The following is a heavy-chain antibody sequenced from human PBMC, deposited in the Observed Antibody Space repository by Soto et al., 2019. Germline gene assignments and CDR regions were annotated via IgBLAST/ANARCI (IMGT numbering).Heavy chain of an antibody. D-gene: IGHD6-6*01. V-gene: IGHV3-74*01. CDR3: TRRGSSSYYYGMDV. CDR1: GFTFSSYW. Sequence: EVQLVESGGGLVQPGGSLRLSCAASGFTFSSYWMHWVRQAPGKGLVWVSRINSDGSNTNYADSVKGRFTISRDNAKNTLYLQMNSLRAEDTAVYYCTRRGSSSYYYGMDVWGQGTTVTVSS. CDR2: INSDGSNT. J-gene: IGHJ6*02.